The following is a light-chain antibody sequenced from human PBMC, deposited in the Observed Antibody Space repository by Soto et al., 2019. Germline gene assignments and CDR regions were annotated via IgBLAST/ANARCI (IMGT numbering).Light chain of an antibody. Sequence: DIQLTQSPSFLSASVGDRVTITCRASQGISSYLAWYQQKPGKAPKLLIYAASTLQSGVPSRFSGSGSGTEFTLTISSLQPEDFATYYCQQLNSYPITFGQGTLLEN. J-gene: IGKJ5*01. V-gene: IGKV1-9*01. CDR2: AAS. CDR3: QQLNSYPIT. CDR1: QGISSY.